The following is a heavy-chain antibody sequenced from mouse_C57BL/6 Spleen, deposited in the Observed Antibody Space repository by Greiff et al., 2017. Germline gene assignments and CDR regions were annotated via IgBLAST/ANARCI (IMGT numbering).Heavy chain of an antibody. CDR2: ISSGSSTI. Sequence: DVTLVESGGGLVKPGGSLKLSCAASGFTFREFGMHWVRPAPEKGLAWVAYISSGSSTIYNAEQVKGLFTISRDNAKNTLFLQMTSLRSEDTAMYYCARRTGTFDDWGQGTTLTGSS. J-gene: IGHJ2*01. V-gene: IGHV5-17*01. D-gene: IGHD4-1*01. CDR3: ARRTGTFDD. CDR1: GFTFREFG.